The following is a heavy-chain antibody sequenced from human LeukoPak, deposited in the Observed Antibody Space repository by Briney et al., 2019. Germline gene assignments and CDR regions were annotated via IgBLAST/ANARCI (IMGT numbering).Heavy chain of an antibody. J-gene: IGHJ4*02. D-gene: IGHD1-26*01. Sequence: EGSLRLSCAASGFFFSDPYMEWVRQAPGKGLEWVGRIKNKAKSYTTEYAASVKGRFAISRDDSKNSLYLQMDSLKTEDTAVYFCARSRLGALNYWGQGTLVTVSS. CDR3: ARSRLGALNY. V-gene: IGHV3-72*01. CDR1: GFFFSDPY. CDR2: IKNKAKSYTT.